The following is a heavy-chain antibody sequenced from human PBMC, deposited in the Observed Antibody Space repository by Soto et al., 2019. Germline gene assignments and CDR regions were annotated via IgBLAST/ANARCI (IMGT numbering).Heavy chain of an antibody. CDR2: INPESTTL. Sequence: EAQLVESGGGLVQPGGSLPLSCTASEITRNIYWMHWIRQAPGKGLVWVSRINPESTTLTYADSVTGRFTISRDSAKNTLYLQMNGLSAEDTAIYYCTKDTFGDWDSCGQGTLVTVYS. V-gene: IGHV3-74*01. D-gene: IGHD2-21*02. CDR3: TKDTFGDWDS. CDR1: EITRNIYW. J-gene: IGHJ4*02.